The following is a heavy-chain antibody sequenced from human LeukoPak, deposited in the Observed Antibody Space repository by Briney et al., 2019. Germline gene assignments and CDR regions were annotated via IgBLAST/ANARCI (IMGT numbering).Heavy chain of an antibody. CDR3: ARGPDYGDRLDYFDY. J-gene: IGHJ4*02. CDR1: GFTFSRHW. D-gene: IGHD4-17*01. Sequence: GRSLRLSCAAPGFTFSRHWMGWVRQPPGKGLEWLANIKQDGSQYYVDSVKGRFLIPRDNAKNSLSLQMNSLRVEDTAVYYCARGPDYGDRLDYFDYWGQGTLVTVS. V-gene: IGHV3-7*01. CDR2: IKQDGSQ.